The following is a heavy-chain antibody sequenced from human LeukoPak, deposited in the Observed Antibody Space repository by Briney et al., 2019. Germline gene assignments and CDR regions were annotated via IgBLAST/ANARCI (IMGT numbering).Heavy chain of an antibody. D-gene: IGHD6-13*01. CDR1: GGSFSGYY. CDR3: ARTQYSSSLDY. J-gene: IGHJ4*02. CDR2: INHSGST. Sequence: SETLSLTCAVYGGSFSGYYWSWIRQPPGKGLEWIGEINHSGSTNYNPSLKSRVTISVDTSKNQFSLKLSSVTAADTAVYYCARTQYSSSLDYWGQGTLVTVSS. V-gene: IGHV4-34*01.